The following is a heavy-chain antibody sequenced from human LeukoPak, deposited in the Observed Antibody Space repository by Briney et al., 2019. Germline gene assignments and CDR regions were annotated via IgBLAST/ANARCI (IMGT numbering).Heavy chain of an antibody. J-gene: IGHJ6*02. CDR2: ISAYNGNT. V-gene: IGHV1-18*01. Sequence: ASVKVSCKASGYTFTSYGISWVRQAPGQGLEWMGWISAYNGNTNYAQKLQGRVTMTTDTSTSTAYMELRSLRSGDTAVYYCARHLTYYYDSSGYSDYYYYGMDVWGQGTTVTVSS. D-gene: IGHD3-22*01. CDR3: ARHLTYYYDSSGYSDYYYYGMDV. CDR1: GYTFTSYG.